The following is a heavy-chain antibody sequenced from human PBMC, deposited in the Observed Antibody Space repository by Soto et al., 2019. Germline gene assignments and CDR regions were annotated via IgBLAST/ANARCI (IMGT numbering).Heavy chain of an antibody. Sequence: QVPLVQSGAEVKEPGASVKVSCKASGYTFITYGMSWVRQAPGQGLDWMGWISTYNGDTKYADRLQGRVTMTTDTTTGTAYMELRSLRSDDTAVYYCARGQTDYYEKSCDYSLDYWGQGTLVTVSS. J-gene: IGHJ4*02. CDR3: ARGQTDYYEKSCDYSLDY. CDR1: GYTFITYG. V-gene: IGHV1-18*01. D-gene: IGHD3-22*01. CDR2: ISTYNGDT.